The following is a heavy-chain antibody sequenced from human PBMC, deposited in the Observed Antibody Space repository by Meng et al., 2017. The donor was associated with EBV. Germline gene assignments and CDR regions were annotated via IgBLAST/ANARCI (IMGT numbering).Heavy chain of an antibody. V-gene: IGHV4-34*01. Sequence: GQLQQGGAGLLTAAETLSHPCAVYGGYFCVYYWSLIRQPPGKGLGWIGEINHSGSTNYNPSLKSRVTISVDTSKNQFSLKLSSVTAADTAVYYCARGGNWFDPWGQGTLVTVSS. CDR2: INHSGST. CDR1: GGYFCVYY. CDR3: ARGGNWFDP. J-gene: IGHJ5*02.